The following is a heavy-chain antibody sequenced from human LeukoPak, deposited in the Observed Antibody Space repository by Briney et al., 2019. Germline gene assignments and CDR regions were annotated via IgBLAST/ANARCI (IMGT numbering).Heavy chain of an antibody. Sequence: GGSLRLSCAASGFTFSHFWMSWVRQAPGKGLEWVAIISYDGSNKYYADSVKGRFTISRDNSKNTLYLQMNSLRAEDTAVYYCAREYGSYFDYWGQGTLVTVSS. CDR3: AREYGSYFDY. D-gene: IGHD3-10*01. J-gene: IGHJ4*02. CDR1: GFTFSHFW. V-gene: IGHV3-30-3*01. CDR2: ISYDGSNK.